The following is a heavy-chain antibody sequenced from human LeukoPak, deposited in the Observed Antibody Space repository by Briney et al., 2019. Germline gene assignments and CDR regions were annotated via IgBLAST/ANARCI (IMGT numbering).Heavy chain of an antibody. D-gene: IGHD1-26*01. CDR1: GYTFITYG. J-gene: IGHJ4*02. CDR2: ITPYNGDT. Sequence: ASVNVSCKASGYTFITYGITWVRQAPGQGLEWMGWITPYNGDTNYAQNLQDRVTMATDTSTSTAYMELRSLRSDDTAVYFCARVAGVSYNYFDSWGQGNLVTVSS. V-gene: IGHV1-18*01. CDR3: ARVAGVSYNYFDS.